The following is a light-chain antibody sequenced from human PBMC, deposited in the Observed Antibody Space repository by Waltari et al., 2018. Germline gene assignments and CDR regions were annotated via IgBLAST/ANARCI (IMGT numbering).Light chain of an antibody. V-gene: IGKV1-5*03. CDR2: KAS. CDR1: QSISNW. Sequence: DIQRTQSPSSSSASVGARVTITCRASQSISNWLAWYQQKPGKAPILLIYKASILKSGVPSRFSGSGSGTQFTLTISSLQPGDFATYYCQQYNTYSSFGQGTKLEIK. CDR3: QQYNTYSS. J-gene: IGKJ2*01.